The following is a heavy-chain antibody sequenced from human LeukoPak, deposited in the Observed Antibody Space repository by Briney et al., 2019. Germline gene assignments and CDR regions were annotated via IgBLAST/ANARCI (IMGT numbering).Heavy chain of an antibody. D-gene: IGHD6-6*01. J-gene: IGHJ4*02. CDR1: GFTFDDYA. CDR3: AKDRLEYSSSYDFDY. Sequence: PGGSLRLSCAASGFTFDDYAMHWVRQAPGKGLEWVSAISGSGGSTYYADSVKGRFTISRDNSKNTLYLQMNSLRAEDTAVYYCAKDRLEYSSSYDFDYWGQGTLVTVSS. CDR2: ISGSGGST. V-gene: IGHV3-23*01.